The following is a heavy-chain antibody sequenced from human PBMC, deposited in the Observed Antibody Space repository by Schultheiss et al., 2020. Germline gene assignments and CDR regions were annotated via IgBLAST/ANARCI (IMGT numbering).Heavy chain of an antibody. CDR1: GGSFSGYY. D-gene: IGHD6-6*01. Sequence: SETLSLTCAVYGGSFSGYYWTWIRQPVGKGLEWIGRIYASGSTNYNPSLKSRVTISVDTSKNQFSLKLSSVTAADTALYYCAKDVREYSSSGFDYWGKGTLVTVSS. CDR3: AKDVREYSSSGFDY. V-gene: IGHV4-4*07. CDR2: IYASGST. J-gene: IGHJ4*02.